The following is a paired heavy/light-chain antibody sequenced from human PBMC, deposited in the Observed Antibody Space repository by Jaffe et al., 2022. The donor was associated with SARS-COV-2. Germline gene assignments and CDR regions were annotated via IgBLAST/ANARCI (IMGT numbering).Heavy chain of an antibody. J-gene: IGHJ4*02. D-gene: IGHD3-22*01. CDR2: INPNSGGT. Sequence: QVQLVQSGAEVKKPGASVKVSCKASGYTFTGYYMHWVRQAPGQGLEWMGRINPNSGGTNYAQKFQGRVTMTRDTSISTAYMELSRLRSDDTAVYYCARGRLTYYYDSSGYHLAAYYFDYWGQGTLVTVSS. V-gene: IGHV1-2*06. CDR3: ARGRLTYYYDSSGYHLAAYYFDY. CDR1: GYTFTGYY.
Light chain of an antibody. CDR1: QSLVYSDGNTY. V-gene: IGKV2-30*01. CDR3: MQGTHWPIT. Sequence: DVVMTQSPLSLPVTLGQPASISCRSSQSLVYSDGNTYLNWFQQRPGQSPRRLIYKVSNRDSGVPDRFSGSGSGTDFTLKISRVEAEDVGVYYCMQGTHWPITFGQGTRLEIK. J-gene: IGKJ5*01. CDR2: KVS.